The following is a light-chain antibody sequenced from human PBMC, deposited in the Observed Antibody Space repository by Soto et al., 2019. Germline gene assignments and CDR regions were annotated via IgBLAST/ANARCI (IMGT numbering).Light chain of an antibody. CDR2: SNN. J-gene: IGLJ3*02. CDR1: SSNIGSKT. Sequence: QSVLTQPPSASRTPGQTVTISCSGSSSNIGSKTVNWYQQLPGSAPKLLIYSNNQRPSGVPDRFSGSKSGTSASLAITGLQAEDEADYYCQAYDYSLTASVFGGGTKVTVL. CDR3: QAYDYSLTASV. V-gene: IGLV1-44*01.